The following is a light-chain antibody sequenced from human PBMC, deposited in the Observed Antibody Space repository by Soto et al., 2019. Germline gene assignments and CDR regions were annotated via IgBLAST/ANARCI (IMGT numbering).Light chain of an antibody. V-gene: IGKV1-5*03. J-gene: IGKJ1*01. CDR1: QSISAL. CDR2: KAS. CDR3: QQYNGYWT. Sequence: DIQMTQSPSTLSASVGDRVTITCRASQSISALLAWYQQKPGKAPKLLIYKASSLKSGVPSRFSGSGSGTEYTLTISSLQPEDFASYYCQQYNGYWTFGQGTKVDI.